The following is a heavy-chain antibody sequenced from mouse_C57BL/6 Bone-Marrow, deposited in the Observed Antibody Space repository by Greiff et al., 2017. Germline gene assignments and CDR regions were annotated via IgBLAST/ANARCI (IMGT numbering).Heavy chain of an antibody. CDR2: INPGSGGT. D-gene: IGHD2-1*01. J-gene: IGHJ4*01. CDR1: GYAFTNYL. CDR3: AVGNYPYDMDY. Sequence: VQLQQSGAELVRPGTSVKVSCKASGYAFTNYLIEWVKQRPGQGLEWIGVINPGSGGTNYNEKFKGKATLTADKSSSTAYMQLSSLTSEDSAVXFCAVGNYPYDMDYWGQGTSVTVSS. V-gene: IGHV1-54*01.